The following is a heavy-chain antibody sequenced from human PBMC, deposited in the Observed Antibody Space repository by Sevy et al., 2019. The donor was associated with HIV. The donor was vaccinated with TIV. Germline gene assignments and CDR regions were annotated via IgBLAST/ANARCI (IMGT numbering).Heavy chain of an antibody. CDR2: IYSGAGT. V-gene: IGHV3-66*02. CDR1: GFTVSSNY. CDR3: ARGLDESSGFYSFDY. Sequence: GGSLRLSCAASGFTVSSNYMSWVRQAPGKGLEWVSVIYSGAGTYYADSVKGRFTISRDNSKNPLYLQMNSLRAEDTALYYCARGLDESSGFYSFDYWGQGTLVTVSS. J-gene: IGHJ4*02. D-gene: IGHD3-22*01.